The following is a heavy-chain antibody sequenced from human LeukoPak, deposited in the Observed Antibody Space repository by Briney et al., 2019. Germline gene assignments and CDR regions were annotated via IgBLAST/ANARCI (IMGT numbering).Heavy chain of an antibody. Sequence: ASVKVSCKASGYTFTGYYMHWVRQAPGQGLEWMGRINPNSGGTNYAQKFQGRVTMTRDTSISTAYMELSSLRSDDTAVYYCARVAIAAAGTPAFDYWGQGTLVTVSS. CDR3: ARVAIAAAGTPAFDY. CDR2: INPNSGGT. V-gene: IGHV1-2*06. J-gene: IGHJ4*02. CDR1: GYTFTGYY. D-gene: IGHD6-13*01.